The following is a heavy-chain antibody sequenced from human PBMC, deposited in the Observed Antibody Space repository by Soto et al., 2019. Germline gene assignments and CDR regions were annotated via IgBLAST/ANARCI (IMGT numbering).Heavy chain of an antibody. Sequence: QVQLQESGPGLVKPSETLSLTCTVSGGSISSYYWSWIRQPPGKGLEWIGYIYYSGSTNYNPSLKSRVTISVDTSKTQFSLKLSSVTAADTAVYYCARDIRFGERDNWFDPWGQGTLVTVSS. CDR3: ARDIRFGERDNWFDP. D-gene: IGHD3-10*01. V-gene: IGHV4-59*01. CDR2: IYYSGST. CDR1: GGSISSYY. J-gene: IGHJ5*02.